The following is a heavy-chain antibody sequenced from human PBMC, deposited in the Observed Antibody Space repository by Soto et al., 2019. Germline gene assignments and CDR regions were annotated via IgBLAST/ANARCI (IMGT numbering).Heavy chain of an antibody. J-gene: IGHJ5*02. Sequence: SETLSLTCTVSGGSISSSSYYWGWIRQPPGKGLEWIGSIYYSGSTYYNPSLKSRVTISVDTSKNQFSLKLSSVTAADTAVYYCARHEFVDFWSGYLDWFDPWGQGTLVTVSS. D-gene: IGHD3-3*01. CDR3: ARHEFVDFWSGYLDWFDP. V-gene: IGHV4-39*01. CDR1: GGSISSSSYY. CDR2: IYYSGST.